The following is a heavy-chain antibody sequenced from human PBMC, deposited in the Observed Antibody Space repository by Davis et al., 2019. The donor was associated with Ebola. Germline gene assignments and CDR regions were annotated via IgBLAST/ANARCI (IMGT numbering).Heavy chain of an antibody. CDR3: ARSGLSFGVVKYHYGMDV. D-gene: IGHD3-3*01. V-gene: IGHV3-48*01. CDR1: GFTFSSYS. J-gene: IGHJ6*04. CDR2: ISSSSSTI. Sequence: GGSLRLSCAASGFTFSSYSMNWVRQAPGKGLEWVSYISSSSSTIYYAGSVKGRLTVSRDNSKKTMYLQMNSLRAEDTAVYYCARSGLSFGVVKYHYGMDVWGKGTTVTVSS.